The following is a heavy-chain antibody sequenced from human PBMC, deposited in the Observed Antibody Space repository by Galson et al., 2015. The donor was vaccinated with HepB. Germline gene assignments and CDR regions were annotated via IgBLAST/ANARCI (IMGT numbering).Heavy chain of an antibody. Sequence: SVKVSCKASGYTFTNYPMNWVRQAPGQGLEWMGGIIPIFGTANYAQKFQGRVTITADESTSTAYMELSSLRSEDTAVYYCARPYSSSSLYYYYGMDVWGQGTTVTVSS. D-gene: IGHD6-6*01. CDR2: IIPIFGTA. V-gene: IGHV1-69*13. J-gene: IGHJ6*02. CDR1: GYTFTNYP. CDR3: ARPYSSSSLYYYYGMDV.